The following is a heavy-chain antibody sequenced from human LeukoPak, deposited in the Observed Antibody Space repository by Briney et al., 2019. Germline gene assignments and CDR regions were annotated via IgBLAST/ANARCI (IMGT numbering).Heavy chain of an antibody. CDR2: IYTGGRT. V-gene: IGHV3-53*01. Sequence: GGSLRLSCAASGFTVSSNYMSWVRQAPGRGLEWDSFIYTGGRTYYADSVTGRFTISRDNSKNTLYLQMNSLRAEDTAVYYCARTNTNILAVPAAMAYGMDVWGQGTTVTVSS. D-gene: IGHD2-2*01. CDR3: ARTNTNILAVPAAMAYGMDV. CDR1: GFTVSSNY. J-gene: IGHJ6*02.